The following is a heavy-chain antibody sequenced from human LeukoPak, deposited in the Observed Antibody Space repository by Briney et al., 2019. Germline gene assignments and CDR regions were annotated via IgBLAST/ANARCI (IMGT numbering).Heavy chain of an antibody. V-gene: IGHV5-51*01. CDR3: ARHTQYYDILTGLIAPGWFDP. CDR2: IYPGDSDT. J-gene: IGHJ5*02. CDR1: GYSFTSYC. Sequence: GESLKISCKGSGYSFTSYCIGWVRQMPGKGLEWMGIIYPGDSDTRYSPSFQGQVTISAGKSISTAYLQWSSLKASDTAMYYCARHTQYYDILTGLIAPGWFDPWGQGTLVTVSS. D-gene: IGHD3-9*01.